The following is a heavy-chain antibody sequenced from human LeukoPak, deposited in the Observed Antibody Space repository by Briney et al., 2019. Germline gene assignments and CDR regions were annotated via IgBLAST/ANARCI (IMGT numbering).Heavy chain of an antibody. J-gene: IGHJ4*02. CDR3: ASGNDYGEY. V-gene: IGHV4-34*01. Sequence: KPSETLSLTCAVYGGSFSGYYWSWIRQPPGKGLEWIGEINHSGSTNYNPSLKSRVTISVDTSKNQFSLRLSSVTAADTAVYYCASGNDYGEYWGQGTLVTVSS. CDR2: INHSGST. CDR1: GGSFSGYY.